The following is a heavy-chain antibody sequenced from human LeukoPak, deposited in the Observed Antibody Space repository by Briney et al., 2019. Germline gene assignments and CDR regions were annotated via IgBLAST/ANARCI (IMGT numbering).Heavy chain of an antibody. CDR2: INHSGST. CDR1: GGSFKDYY. J-gene: IGHJ6*03. CDR3: ARVRSPANYYYYYYMDV. Sequence: PSEALALTCPVYGGSFKDYYWAWVRPPPGKGLEWIWEINHSGSTNYNPSLKSRFTISVDTSKNQFSLKLSSVTAADTAVYYCARVRSPANYYYYYYMDVWGKGTTVTVSS. V-gene: IGHV4-34*01.